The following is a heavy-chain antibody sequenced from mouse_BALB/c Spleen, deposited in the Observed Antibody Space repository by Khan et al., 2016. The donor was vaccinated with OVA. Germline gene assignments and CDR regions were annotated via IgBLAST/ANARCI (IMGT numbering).Heavy chain of an antibody. CDR3: ARSGWLQGLLAY. J-gene: IGHJ3*01. CDR2: INPYYGSS. V-gene: IGHV1-39*01. Sequence: VQLQQSGPELVKPGASVKISCKASGYSFTDYMMFWVKQSHGKSLEWIGNINPYYGSSNYNLKFRDKATLTVDKSSTTAYMQLNSLTSEDSAVYYCARSGWLQGLLAYWGQGTLVTVSA. D-gene: IGHD2-2*01. CDR1: GYSFTDYM.